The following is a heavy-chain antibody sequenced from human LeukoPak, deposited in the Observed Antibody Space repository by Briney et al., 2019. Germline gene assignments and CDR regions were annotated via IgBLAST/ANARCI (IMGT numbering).Heavy chain of an antibody. D-gene: IGHD3-22*01. CDR2: ISGSGGST. Sequence: GGSLRLSCAASGFTFSSYAMHWVRQAPGKGLEWVSAISGSGGSTYYADSVKGRFTISRDNSKNTLYLQMNSLRAEDTAVYYCAKAGRIGYYDSSGYLDYWGQGTLVTVSS. J-gene: IGHJ4*02. CDR1: GFTFSSYA. V-gene: IGHV3-23*01. CDR3: AKAGRIGYYDSSGYLDY.